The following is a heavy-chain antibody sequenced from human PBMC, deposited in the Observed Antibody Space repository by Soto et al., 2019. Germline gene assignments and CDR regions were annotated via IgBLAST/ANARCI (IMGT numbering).Heavy chain of an antibody. Sequence: GASVRVSCKXSGYTFTSYGISWVRQAPGQGLEWMGWISAYNGNTNYAQKLQGRVTMTTDTSTSTAYMELRSLRSDDTAVYYCARVGFNSSGWLGRYYYYYGMDVWGQGTTVTVSS. CDR1: GYTFTSYG. CDR3: ARVGFNSSGWLGRYYYYYGMDV. J-gene: IGHJ6*02. V-gene: IGHV1-18*04. D-gene: IGHD6-19*01. CDR2: ISAYNGNT.